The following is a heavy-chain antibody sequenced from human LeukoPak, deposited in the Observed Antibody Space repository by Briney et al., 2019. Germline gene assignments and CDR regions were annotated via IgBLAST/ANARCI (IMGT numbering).Heavy chain of an antibody. J-gene: IGHJ4*02. CDR3: ARALEYSSSSGPSDY. CDR1: GYTFTGYY. CDR2: INPNSGGT. D-gene: IGHD6-6*01. Sequence: ASVKVSCKASGYTFTGYYMHWVRQDPGQGLEGMGGINPNSGGTNYAQKFQGRVTMTRDTSISTAYMELSRLRSDDTAVYYCARALEYSSSSGPSDYWGQGTLVTVSS. V-gene: IGHV1-2*02.